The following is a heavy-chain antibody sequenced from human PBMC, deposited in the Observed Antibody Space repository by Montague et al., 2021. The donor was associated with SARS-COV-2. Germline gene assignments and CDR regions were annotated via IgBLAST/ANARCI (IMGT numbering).Heavy chain of an antibody. CDR2: VFHTGKA. J-gene: IGHJ4*01. CDR3: ARNLQPATIFTVVTHFDF. CDR1: GDSVASNNYY. Sequence: SETLSLTCNVSGDSVASNNYYWGWLRQPPGRGLEWIASVFHTGKAFYNPSLKSRSSISVDTATNQVSLKLTSVSGADTALYFCARNLQPATIFTVVTHFDFWGHGTRVTVS. D-gene: IGHD4-11*01. V-gene: IGHV4-39*01.